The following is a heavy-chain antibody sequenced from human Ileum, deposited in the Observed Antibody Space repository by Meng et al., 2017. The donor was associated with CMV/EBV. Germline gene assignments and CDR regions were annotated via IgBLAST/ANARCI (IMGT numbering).Heavy chain of an antibody. CDR1: GGSISSSHW. J-gene: IGHJ5*02. Sequence: SLACAVSGGSISSSHWWSWVRQPPGKGLEWIGEIYHSGSTNYNPSLKGRVTISLDKSKNQFSLKLSSVTAADTAVYYCARGGDYVFDPWGQGTLVTVSS. CDR3: ARGGDYVFDP. CDR2: IYHSGST. V-gene: IGHV4-4*02. D-gene: IGHD4-17*01.